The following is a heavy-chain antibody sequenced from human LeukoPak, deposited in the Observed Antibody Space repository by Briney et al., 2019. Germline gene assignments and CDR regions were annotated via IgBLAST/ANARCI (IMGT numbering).Heavy chain of an antibody. CDR2: IYHSGST. J-gene: IGHJ4*02. CDR3: ASRGSGSSQHYFDY. D-gene: IGHD3-10*01. CDR1: GGSISSGGYS. V-gene: IGHV4-30-2*01. Sequence: SQTLSLTCAVSGGSISSGGYSRSWIRQPPGKGLEWIGYIYHSGSTYYNPSLKSRVTISVDRSKNQFSLKLSSVTAADTAVYYCASRGSGSSQHYFDYWGQGTLVTVSS.